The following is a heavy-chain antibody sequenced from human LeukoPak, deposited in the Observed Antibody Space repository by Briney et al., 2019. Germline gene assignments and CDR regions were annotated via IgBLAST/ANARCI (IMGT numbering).Heavy chain of an antibody. Sequence: GGSLRLSCAASGFTFSSYSMNWVRQAPGKGLEWVSSISSRSSYIYNADSVKGRFTISRDNAKNSLYLQMNSLRAEDTAVYYCARVGYCSSTSCPAGAFDIWVQGTMVTVSS. D-gene: IGHD2-2*01. J-gene: IGHJ3*02. CDR1: GFTFSSYS. V-gene: IGHV3-21*01. CDR2: ISSRSSYI. CDR3: ARVGYCSSTSCPAGAFDI.